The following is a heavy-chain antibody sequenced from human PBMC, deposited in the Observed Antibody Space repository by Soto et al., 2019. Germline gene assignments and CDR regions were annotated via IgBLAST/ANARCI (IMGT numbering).Heavy chain of an antibody. Sequence: EVQLVESGGGLVQPGESLRLSCAASGLSFRSYSLNWVRQAPGKGLEWVSYISSGSSTIYYADSVKGRFTISRDNAKNSVYLQMNSLRAEDTAVYYATRSAYMDVWGKGTTVTVSS. CDR1: GLSFRSYS. D-gene: IGHD2-2*01. V-gene: IGHV3-48*01. CDR2: ISSGSSTI. CDR3: TRSAYMDV. J-gene: IGHJ6*03.